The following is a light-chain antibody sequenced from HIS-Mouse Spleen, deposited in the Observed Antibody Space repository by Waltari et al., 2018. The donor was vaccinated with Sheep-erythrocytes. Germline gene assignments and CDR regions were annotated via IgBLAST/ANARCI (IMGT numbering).Light chain of an antibody. J-gene: IGKJ2*01. V-gene: IGKV3-11*01. CDR2: DAA. CDR3: QQRSNWPPKYT. CDR1: QSVRSY. Sequence: ETVLTQSPATLSLSPGEKATLPCRASQSVRSYLAWYQQKPGQAPRLLIYDAANRATGIPARFSGSGSGTDFTLTISSLEPEDFAVYYCQQRSNWPPKYTFGQGTKLEIK.